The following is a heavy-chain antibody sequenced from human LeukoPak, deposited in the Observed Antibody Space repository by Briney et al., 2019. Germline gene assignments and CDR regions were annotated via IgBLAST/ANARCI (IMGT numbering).Heavy chain of an antibody. J-gene: IGHJ5*02. CDR2: ISGSGGST. V-gene: IGHV3-23*01. CDR3: ATSVRPAAISWFDP. D-gene: IGHD2-2*01. CDR1: GFTFSSDA. Sequence: GGSLRLSCAASGFTFSSDAMSWVRQAPGKGLEWVSAISGSGGSTYYADSVKGRFTISRDNSKNTLYLQMSSLRAEGTAVYYCATSVRPAAISWFDPWGQGTLVTVSS.